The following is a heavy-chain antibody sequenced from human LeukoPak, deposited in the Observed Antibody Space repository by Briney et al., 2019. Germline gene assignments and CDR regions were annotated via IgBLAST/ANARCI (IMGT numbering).Heavy chain of an antibody. Sequence: GSLRLSCAASGFTFSSYTMHWVRQAPGKGLEWVAFIRYDGSNKYYADSVKGRFTISRDNSKNKLYLQMNSLRAEDTAVYYCAKGSKEVLFTRDHYMDVWGKGTTVTISS. J-gene: IGHJ6*03. CDR2: IRYDGSNK. V-gene: IGHV3-30*02. CDR1: GFTFSSYT. CDR3: AKGSKEVLFTRDHYMDV. D-gene: IGHD3-3*01.